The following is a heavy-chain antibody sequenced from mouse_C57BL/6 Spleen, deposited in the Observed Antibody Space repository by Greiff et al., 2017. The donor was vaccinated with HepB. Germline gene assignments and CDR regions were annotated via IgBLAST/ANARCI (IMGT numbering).Heavy chain of an antibody. Sequence: EVKLMESGGGLVQPGGSLKLSCAASGFTFSDYYMYWVRQTPEKRLEWVAYISNGGGSTYYPDTVKGRFTISRDNAKNTLYRQMSRLKSEDTAMYYCARHYGSSYAMDYWGQGTSVTVSS. D-gene: IGHD1-1*01. CDR1: GFTFSDYY. CDR2: ISNGGGST. V-gene: IGHV5-12*01. J-gene: IGHJ4*01. CDR3: ARHYGSSYAMDY.